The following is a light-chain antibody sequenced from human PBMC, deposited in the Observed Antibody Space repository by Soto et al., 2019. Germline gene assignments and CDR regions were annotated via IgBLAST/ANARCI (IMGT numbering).Light chain of an antibody. CDR2: GAT. CDR3: QQYNDWPT. J-gene: IGKJ1*01. CDR1: QSVGSN. Sequence: EIVMTQSPATLSVSPGERATLSCRASQSVGSNLVWYQRRPGQTPRVLIYGATTRSPGIPARFSGSGSGTDFTLTISSLQSEDFALYYCQQYNDWPTFGQGTKVEIK. V-gene: IGKV3-15*01.